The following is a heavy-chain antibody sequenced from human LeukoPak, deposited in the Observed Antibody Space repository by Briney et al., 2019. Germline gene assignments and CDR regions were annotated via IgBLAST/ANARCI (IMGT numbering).Heavy chain of an antibody. CDR3: ARDHEHIVVVTAIPGDYGMDV. V-gene: IGHV3-30*04. CDR2: ISYDGSNK. D-gene: IGHD2-21*02. CDR1: GFTFSSYA. Sequence: GGSLRLSCAASGFTFSSYAMHWVRQAPGKGLGWVAVISYDGSNKYYADSVKGRFTISRDNSKNTLYLQMNSLRAEDTAVYYCARDHEHIVVVTAIPGDYGMDVWGKGTTVTVSS. J-gene: IGHJ6*04.